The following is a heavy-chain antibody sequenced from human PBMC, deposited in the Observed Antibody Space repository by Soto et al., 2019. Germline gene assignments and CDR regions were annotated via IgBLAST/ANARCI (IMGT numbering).Heavy chain of an antibody. CDR3: ARDSDHSYDY. Sequence: QVQLVQSGAEVKKPGSSVKVSCRASGGTLSSYAITWVRQAPGQGLEWMGGIIPIFGTTNYAKKFQGRITITADESTSTAYMDLSSLRSEDTAVYYCARDSDHSYDYWGQGTLVTVSS. CDR1: GGTLSSYA. D-gene: IGHD4-4*01. J-gene: IGHJ4*02. V-gene: IGHV1-69*01. CDR2: IIPIFGTT.